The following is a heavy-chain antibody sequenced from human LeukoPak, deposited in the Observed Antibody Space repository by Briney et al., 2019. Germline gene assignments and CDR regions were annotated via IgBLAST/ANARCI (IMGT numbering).Heavy chain of an antibody. D-gene: IGHD3-10*01. CDR3: ARGFDHYYGSGSYFR. CDR1: GGSISSSSYY. Sequence: SETLSLTCTVSGGSISSSSYYWGWIRQPRGKGLEWIGSIYYSGSTYYNPSLKSRVTISVDTSKNQFSLKLGSVTAADTAVYYCARGFDHYYGSGSYFRWGQGTLVTVSS. V-gene: IGHV4-39*01. J-gene: IGHJ4*02. CDR2: IYYSGST.